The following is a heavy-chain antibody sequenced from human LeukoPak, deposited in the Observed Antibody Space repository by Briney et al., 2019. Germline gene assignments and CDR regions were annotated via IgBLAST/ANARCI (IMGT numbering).Heavy chain of an antibody. CDR3: ARAPVTSCRGAYCYPFDY. J-gene: IGHJ4*02. CDR1: GFTFSSYG. CDR2: ISGSGGST. V-gene: IGHV3-23*01. Sequence: GGTLRLSCAASGFTFSSYGMSWVRQAPGKGLEWVSAISGSGGSTYYADSVKGRFTISRDNSKNTLYLQMNSLRAEDAAVYYCARAPVTSCRGAYCYPFDYWGQGTLVTVSS. D-gene: IGHD2-21*01.